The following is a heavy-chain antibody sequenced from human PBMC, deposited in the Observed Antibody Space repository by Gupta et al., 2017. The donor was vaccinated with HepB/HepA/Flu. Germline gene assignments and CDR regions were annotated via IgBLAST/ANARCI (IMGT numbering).Heavy chain of an antibody. CDR3: ARAVWFGELSEGMDV. J-gene: IGHJ6*02. V-gene: IGHV3-21*01. CDR1: GFTFSSYS. D-gene: IGHD3-10*01. Sequence: EVQLVESGGGLVKPGGSMRLSCAASGFTFSSYSMNWVRQVPGKGLEWVSSISSSSSYIYYADSVKGRFTISRDNAKNSLYLQMNSLRAEDTAVYYCARAVWFGELSEGMDVWGQGTTVTVSS. CDR2: ISSSSSYI.